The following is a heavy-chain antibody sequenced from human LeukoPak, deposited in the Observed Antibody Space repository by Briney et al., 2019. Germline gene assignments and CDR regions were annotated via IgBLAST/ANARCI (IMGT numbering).Heavy chain of an antibody. CDR3: AREIPRSYFDY. Sequence: PSETLSRNCAGSGGSISSGGYAWSWIRQPPGKGLEWIGYIYHSGSTYYNPSLKSRVTISVDRSKNQFSLKLSSVTAADTAVYYCAREIPRSYFDYWGQGTLVTVSS. CDR1: GGSISSGGYA. J-gene: IGHJ4*02. CDR2: IYHSGST. V-gene: IGHV4-30-2*01.